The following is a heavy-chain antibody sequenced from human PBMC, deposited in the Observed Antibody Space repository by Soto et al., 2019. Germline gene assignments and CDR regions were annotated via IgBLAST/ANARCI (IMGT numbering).Heavy chain of an antibody. D-gene: IGHD2-21*02. CDR2: ISAYNGNT. CDR3: ARDRGGNSPYGMDV. CDR1: GYTFTSYG. Sequence: ASVKVSCKASGYTFTSYGISWVRQAPGQGLEWMGWISAYNGNTNYAQKLQGRVTMTTDTSTSTAYMELRSLRSDDTAVYYCARDRGGNSPYGMDVWGKGTTVTVSS. V-gene: IGHV1-18*04. J-gene: IGHJ6*04.